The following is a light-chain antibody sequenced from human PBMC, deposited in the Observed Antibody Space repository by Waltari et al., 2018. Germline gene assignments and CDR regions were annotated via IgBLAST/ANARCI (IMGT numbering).Light chain of an antibody. J-gene: IGLJ3*02. CDR3: CSYAGSYTWV. V-gene: IGLV2-11*01. CDR1: RNDIGSYNY. CDR2: DVS. Sequence: QSALTQPRSVSGSPGQSVTISCTGTRNDIGSYNYVSWYQNHPGKAPKFIIFDVSKRPSGIPDRFSGSKSGKTASLTISGLQADDEADYYCCSYAGSYTWVFGGGTKLTVL.